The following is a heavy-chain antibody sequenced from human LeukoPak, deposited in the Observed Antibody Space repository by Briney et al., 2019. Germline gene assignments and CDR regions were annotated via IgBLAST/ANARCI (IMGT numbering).Heavy chain of an antibody. D-gene: IGHD2-21*02. J-gene: IGHJ4*02. V-gene: IGHV4-34*01. Sequence: KPSETLSLPCAVYGGSFCGYYWRWTRQPPEGGLEWIGDLNHSGSTNYNPYLDGRVTILVDTSKNQFSMKLRSVTAADAAVFYCARGGAYGGGHCYLDFDSWGQGTLVTVSS. CDR1: GGSFCGYY. CDR3: ARGGAYGGGHCYLDFDS. CDR2: LNHSGST.